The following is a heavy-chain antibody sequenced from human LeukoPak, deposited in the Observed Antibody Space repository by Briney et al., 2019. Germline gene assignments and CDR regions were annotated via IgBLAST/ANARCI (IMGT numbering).Heavy chain of an antibody. V-gene: IGHV3-74*01. Sequence: GGSLRLSCAASRFTFSSYWMHWVRQAPGKGLVWVSRINSDGSSTSYADSVKGRFTISRDNAKNTLYLQMNSLRAEDTAVYYCAPLGGVVPAAKDLFDYWGQGTLVTVSS. J-gene: IGHJ4*02. D-gene: IGHD2-2*01. CDR3: APLGGVVPAAKDLFDY. CDR1: RFTFSSYW. CDR2: INSDGSST.